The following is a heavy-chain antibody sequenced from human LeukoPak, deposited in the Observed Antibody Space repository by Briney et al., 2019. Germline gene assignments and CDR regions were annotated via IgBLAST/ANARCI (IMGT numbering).Heavy chain of an antibody. CDR3: AREANYYGSGSYFEGTFDY. J-gene: IGHJ4*02. Sequence: SETLSLTCTVSGVSITTYYWSWIRQPPGKGLEWIGYIYHSESTNYNPSLKSRVTISVDTSKNEFSLKLTSVTAADTAVYYCAREANYYGSGSYFEGTFDYWGQGSLVTVSS. CDR2: IYHSEST. CDR1: GVSITTYY. V-gene: IGHV4-59*13. D-gene: IGHD3-10*01.